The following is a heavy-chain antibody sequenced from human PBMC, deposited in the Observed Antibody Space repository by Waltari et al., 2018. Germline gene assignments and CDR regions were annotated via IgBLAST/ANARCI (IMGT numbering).Heavy chain of an antibody. D-gene: IGHD4-17*01. CDR1: GIPLSALY. J-gene: IGHJ3*02. CDR3: ARRGDSFTFDI. Sequence: QVQLVESGGGLVKPGGSLGLSLAASGIPLSALYIRWVRQAPGKGLEWVSYITKSDIIYYEDSVKGRFTISRDNAKNSLYLQMSSLRADDTAVYYCARRGDSFTFDIWGQGTTVTVSS. CDR2: ITKSDII. V-gene: IGHV3-11*04.